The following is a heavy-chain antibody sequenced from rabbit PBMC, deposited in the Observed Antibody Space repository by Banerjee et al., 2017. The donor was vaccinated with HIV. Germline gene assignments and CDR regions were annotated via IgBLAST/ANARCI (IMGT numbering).Heavy chain of an antibody. CDR3: ARRGSDWGDDL. CDR1: GFSFSSGYD. D-gene: IGHD4-1*01. Sequence: QEQLEESGGGLVKPGASLTLTCKASGFSFSSGYDMCWVRQAPGKGLELFGCIYGGSSGSTWYASWAKGRFTISKTSSNTVTLQMTSLTAADTATYFCARRGSDWGDDLWGHGHPGHRL. J-gene: IGHJ4*01. V-gene: IGHV1S45*01. CDR2: IYGGSSGST.